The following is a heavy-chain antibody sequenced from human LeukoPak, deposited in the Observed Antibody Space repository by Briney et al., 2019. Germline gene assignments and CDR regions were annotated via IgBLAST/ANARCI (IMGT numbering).Heavy chain of an antibody. D-gene: IGHD3-3*01. CDR3: TTAQNRITIFGVVIDPYYFDY. CDR2: IKSKTDGGTT. J-gene: IGHJ4*02. CDR1: GFTFSNAW. V-gene: IGHV3-15*01. Sequence: GGSLRLSCAASGFTFSNAWMSWVRQAPGKGLEWVGRIKSKTDGGTTDYAAPVKGRFTISRDDSKNTLYLQMNSLKTEDTAVYYCTTAQNRITIFGVVIDPYYFDYWGQGTLVTVSS.